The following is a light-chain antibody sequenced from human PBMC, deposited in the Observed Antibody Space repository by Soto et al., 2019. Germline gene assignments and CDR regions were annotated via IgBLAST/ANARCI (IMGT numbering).Light chain of an antibody. CDR2: NTN. CDR1: SDSVSASHF. V-gene: IGLV8-61*01. J-gene: IGLJ2*01. Sequence: QAVVTQEPSFSVSPGGTVKLTCGLSSDSVSASHFPSWYHQTPGQSPRTLIYNTNTRSSGVPDRFSGSILGKRAALTITGAQEDDESDYYCVLYMRSGISVFGRGTQLTVL. CDR3: VLYMRSGISV.